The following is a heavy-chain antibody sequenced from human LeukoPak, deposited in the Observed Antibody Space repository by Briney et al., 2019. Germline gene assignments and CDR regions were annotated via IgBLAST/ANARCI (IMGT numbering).Heavy chain of an antibody. CDR2: INPSGGST. CDR1: GYTFTSYY. V-gene: IGHV1-46*01. Sequence: ASVKVSCKASGYTFTSYYMHWVRQARGQGLEWMGIINPSGGSTSYAKKFQGRVTMTRDMSTSTVYMELSSLRSEDTAVYYCARGGNGVQLWPYFDYWGQGTLVTVSS. D-gene: IGHD5-18*01. J-gene: IGHJ4*02. CDR3: ARGGNGVQLWPYFDY.